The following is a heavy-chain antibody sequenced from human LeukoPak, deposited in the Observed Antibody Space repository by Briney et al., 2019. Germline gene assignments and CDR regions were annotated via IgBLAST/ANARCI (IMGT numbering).Heavy chain of an antibody. CDR3: ARDLREPRYYYDSSGGHYFDY. Sequence: ASVKVSCKASGYTFTSYGISWVRQAPGQGLEWMGWISAYNGSTNYAQKLQGRVTMTTDTSTSTAYMELRSLRSDDTAVYYCARDLREPRYYYDSSGGHYFDYWGQGTLVTVSS. CDR2: ISAYNGST. CDR1: GYTFTSYG. D-gene: IGHD3-22*01. V-gene: IGHV1-18*01. J-gene: IGHJ4*02.